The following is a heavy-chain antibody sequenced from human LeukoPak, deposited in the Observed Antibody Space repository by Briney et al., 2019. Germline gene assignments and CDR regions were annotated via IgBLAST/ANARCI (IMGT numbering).Heavy chain of an antibody. CDR3: ARGYHSSSFLDY. CDR1: GGSISSSSYY. V-gene: IGHV4-39*07. CDR2: IYYSGST. D-gene: IGHD6-13*01. Sequence: SETLSLTCTVSGGSISSSSYYWGWIRQPPGKGLEWIGSIYYSGSTYYNPSLKSRVTISVDTSKNQFSLKLSSVAAADTAVYYCARGYHSSSFLDYWGQGTLVTVSS. J-gene: IGHJ4*02.